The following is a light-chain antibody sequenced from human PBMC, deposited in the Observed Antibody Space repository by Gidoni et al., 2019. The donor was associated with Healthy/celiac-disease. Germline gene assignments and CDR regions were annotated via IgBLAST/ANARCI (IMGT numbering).Light chain of an antibody. CDR2: DAS. Sequence: EIVLTQSPATLSLSPGERATLSCRARQSVSSYLAWYQQKPGQAPRLLNYDASNRATGIPARFSGSGSGTDFTLTISSLEPEDFAVYYCQQRSNPYTFGQGTKLEIK. V-gene: IGKV3-11*01. CDR1: QSVSSY. J-gene: IGKJ2*01. CDR3: QQRSNPYT.